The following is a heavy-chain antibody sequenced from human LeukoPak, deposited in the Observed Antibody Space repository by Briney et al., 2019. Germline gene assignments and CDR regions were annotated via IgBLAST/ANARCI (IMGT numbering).Heavy chain of an antibody. Sequence: GGSLRLSPAPSLFTPCSYTTTSVCQAPGRGLEWVSSISGSTSNTFYADSVKGRFTISRDNSKNTLYLQMNSLRAEDTAVYDCAKIDCSSDCWGQGTLVTVSS. D-gene: IGHD6-6*01. CDR3: AKIDCSSDC. V-gene: IGHV3-23*01. CDR2: ISGSTSNT. CDR1: LFTPCSYT. J-gene: IGHJ4*02.